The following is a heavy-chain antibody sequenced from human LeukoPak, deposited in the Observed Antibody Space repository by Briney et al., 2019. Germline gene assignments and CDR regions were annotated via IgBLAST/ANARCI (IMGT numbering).Heavy chain of an antibody. Sequence: GGSLRLSCSASGFTFSSYAMHWVRQAPGKGLEYVSAISSNGGSTYYADSVKGRFTISRDNSKNTLYLQMSSLRAEDTAVYYCVKGGAVAGSAFDIWGQGTMVTVSS. CDR3: VKGGAVAGSAFDI. V-gene: IGHV3-64D*09. J-gene: IGHJ3*02. CDR2: ISSNGGST. D-gene: IGHD6-19*01. CDR1: GFTFSSYA.